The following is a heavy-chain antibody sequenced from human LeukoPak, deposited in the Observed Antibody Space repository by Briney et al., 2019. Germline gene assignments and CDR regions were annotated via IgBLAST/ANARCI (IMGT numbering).Heavy chain of an antibody. J-gene: IGHJ4*02. CDR2: IKQDGSEK. D-gene: IGHD3-22*01. Sequence: GGSLRLSCAASGFTFSSYAMSWVRQAPGKGLEWVANIKQDGSEKYYADSVKGRFTISRDNAKNSLYLQMNSLRAEDTAVYYCARGLTAVVPFDYWGQGTLVTVSS. CDR1: GFTFSSYA. CDR3: ARGLTAVVPFDY. V-gene: IGHV3-7*01.